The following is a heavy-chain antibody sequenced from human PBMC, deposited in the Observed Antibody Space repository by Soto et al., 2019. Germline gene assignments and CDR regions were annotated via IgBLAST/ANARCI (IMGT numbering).Heavy chain of an antibody. CDR2: IWEDGSEE. CDR1: GFTFSNSL. J-gene: IGHJ4*02. Sequence: QVQLVESGGGVVQPGRSLRLSCAASGFTFSNSLMHWVRQAPGKGLEWVAVIWEDGSEEYYADSVKGRFTISRDNSRHTLYLQMTSLRVDDMAVYYCAREPEGSVFGLDSWGQGTLVTVSS. D-gene: IGHD3-10*02. V-gene: IGHV3-33*01. CDR3: AREPEGSVFGLDS.